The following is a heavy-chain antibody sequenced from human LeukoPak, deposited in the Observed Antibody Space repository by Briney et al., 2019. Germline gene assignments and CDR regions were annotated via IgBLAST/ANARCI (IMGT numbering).Heavy chain of an antibody. CDR1: GGSITSGDYY. J-gene: IGHJ5*02. D-gene: IGHD3-22*01. CDR3: ARPYYYDSRIDP. Sequence: SETLSLTCTVSGGSITSGDYYWSWIRQPPGKGLEWIAYMYYSGSTYYNSSLKSRVTMSADTSKNQFSLKPSSVTAADTAVYYCARPYYYDSRIDPWGQGTLVTVSS. V-gene: IGHV4-30-4*01. CDR2: MYYSGST.